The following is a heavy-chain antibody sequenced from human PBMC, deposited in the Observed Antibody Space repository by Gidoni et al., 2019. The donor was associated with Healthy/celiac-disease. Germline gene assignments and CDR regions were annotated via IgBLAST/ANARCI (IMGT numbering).Heavy chain of an antibody. CDR1: GFTFINAW. D-gene: IGHD6-13*01. V-gene: IGHV3-15*01. J-gene: IGHJ4*02. CDR2: IKSKTDGGTT. Sequence: EVQLVASGGGLVKPGGSLRLSCAASGFTFINAWMSWVRQDPGKGLEWDGHIKSKTDGGTTDYAAPVKGRFTISRDDSKNTLYLQMNSLKTEDTAVYYCTTEGTAVGLDYWGQGTLVTVAS. CDR3: TTEGTAVGLDY.